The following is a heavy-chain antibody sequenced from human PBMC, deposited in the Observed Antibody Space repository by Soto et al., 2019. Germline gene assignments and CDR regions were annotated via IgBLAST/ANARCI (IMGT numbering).Heavy chain of an antibody. CDR1: GGSISGHY. Sequence: SETLSLTCIVSGGSISGHYCTWSRQSPGKGLEWIGYIFYSGSTNYNPSLKSRVTISVDTSKNQFSLKMSSVTAADTAVYYCARVGSSGWSPDYWGRGALVTVSS. D-gene: IGHD6-19*01. CDR2: IFYSGST. CDR3: ARVGSSGWSPDY. V-gene: IGHV4-59*11. J-gene: IGHJ4*02.